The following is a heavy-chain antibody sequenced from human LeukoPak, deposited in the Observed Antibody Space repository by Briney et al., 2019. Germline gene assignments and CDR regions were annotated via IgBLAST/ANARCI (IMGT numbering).Heavy chain of an antibody. CDR3: GREYCSDGVCYSPDY. CDR1: GYAFTSSG. Sequence: ASVKVSCKASGYAFTSSGISWVRQAPGQGLEWMGWISAYNGNTHYVQNLQGRVTMTTDTSTSTAYMELRSLRSDDTAVYYCGREYCSDGVCYSPDYWGQGTLVTVSS. V-gene: IGHV1-18*01. CDR2: ISAYNGNT. D-gene: IGHD2-8*01. J-gene: IGHJ4*02.